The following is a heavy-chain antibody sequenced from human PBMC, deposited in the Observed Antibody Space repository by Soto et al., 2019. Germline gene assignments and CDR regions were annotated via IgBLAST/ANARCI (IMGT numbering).Heavy chain of an antibody. J-gene: IGHJ4*02. Sequence: EVQLLESGGGLVQPGGSLRLSCAASGFTFNNYAMSWVRQAPGKGQGWVSAISGSGGTTYYADSAKGRFTFSRDNSKNTLYLQMSSLRAEDTAVYYCAKAYDNSWYYFDCWGQGTLVTVSS. CDR3: AKAYDNSWYYFDC. V-gene: IGHV3-23*01. CDR2: ISGSGGTT. D-gene: IGHD6-13*01. CDR1: GFTFNNYA.